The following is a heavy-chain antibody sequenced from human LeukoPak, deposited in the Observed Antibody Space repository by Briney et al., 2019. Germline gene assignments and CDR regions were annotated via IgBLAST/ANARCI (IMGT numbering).Heavy chain of an antibody. J-gene: IGHJ4*02. D-gene: IGHD1-26*01. V-gene: IGHV4-59*08. CDR1: GGSISSFY. CDR3: ARLASGSYGPLTPFDY. Sequence: SETLSLTCTVSGGSISSFYWSWIRQPPGKGLEWLGDIYYTGRTNYNPSLKSRVTIPLDTSKNQFSLRLSSVTAADTAVYYSARLASGSYGPLTPFDYWGQGTLVTVSS. CDR2: IYYTGRT.